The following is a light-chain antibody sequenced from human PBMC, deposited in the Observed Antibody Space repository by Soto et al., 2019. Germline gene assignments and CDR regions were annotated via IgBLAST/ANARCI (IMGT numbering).Light chain of an antibody. CDR1: SSDIGTYDH. CDR2: SVS. Sequence: QSVLTQPASVSGSPGQSITISCSGTSSDIGTYDHVAWYQRFTGKSPKLMIYSVSNRPSGVSTRFSGSKSGNTASLTISGLQTEDEADYYCISYTVSRSYVFGTGTKVTVL. J-gene: IGLJ1*01. CDR3: ISYTVSRSYV. V-gene: IGLV2-14*01.